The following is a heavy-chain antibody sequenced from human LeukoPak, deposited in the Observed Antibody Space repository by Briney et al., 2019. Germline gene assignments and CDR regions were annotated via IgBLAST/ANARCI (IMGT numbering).Heavy chain of an antibody. V-gene: IGHV3-30*18. Sequence: GGSLRLSCEASGFTFWNYGVHWVRQAPGKGLEWVAVISYDGRNQQYADSVKGRFTMSRDNSRNTVYLQLNSLRTEDTAVYYCAKDRRMMSAYYGMDVWGQGTTVTVSS. CDR3: AKDRRMMSAYYGMDV. CDR1: GFTFWNYG. J-gene: IGHJ6*02. CDR2: ISYDGRNQ. D-gene: IGHD3-16*01.